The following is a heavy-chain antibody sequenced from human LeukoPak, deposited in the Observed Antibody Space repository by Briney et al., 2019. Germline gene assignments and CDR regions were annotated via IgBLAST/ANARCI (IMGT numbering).Heavy chain of an antibody. V-gene: IGHV4-39*05. CDR2: IYYSGST. CDR3: ATRAGGDWFDP. CDR1: VASVSVISYY. D-gene: IGHD4-23*01. J-gene: IGHJ5*02. Sequence: SETPSLTCTVSVASVSVISYYCGWIRHPPWKWLEWIGNIYYSGSTYYNESLESRVTISIETSKNQFSMKLNSVTAADTAVYYCATRAGGDWFDPWGQGTLVTVSS.